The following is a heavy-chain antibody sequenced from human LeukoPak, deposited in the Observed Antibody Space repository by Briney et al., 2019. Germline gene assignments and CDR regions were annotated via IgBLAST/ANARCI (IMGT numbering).Heavy chain of an antibody. CDR1: GGSISSDDYY. Sequence: PSQTLSLTCTVSGGSISSDDYYWNWIRRPAGKELEWIGRICTSGSTNYNPSLKTRITISIDTSKNKFSLKLSSVTAADTSVYYCARDRRYCSNGICSYYYMDVWGKGTTVTVSS. V-gene: IGHV4-61*02. CDR3: ARDRRYCSNGICSYYYMDV. J-gene: IGHJ6*03. CDR2: ICTSGST. D-gene: IGHD2-8*01.